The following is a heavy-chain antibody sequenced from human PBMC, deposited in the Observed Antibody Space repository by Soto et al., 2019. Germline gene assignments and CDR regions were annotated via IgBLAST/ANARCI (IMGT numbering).Heavy chain of an antibody. V-gene: IGHV4-39*01. CDR1: GASISSTSYY. CDR3: GRHPNMLKNCLEP. J-gene: IGHJ5*02. D-gene: IGHD3-10*02. CDR2: IHYTGSI. Sequence: PSETLSLTCSVSGASISSTSYYWGWIRQPPGKGLQWIGSIHYTGSIDYSPSLKGRVSMSVDTSKNELSLRLNSVTAADTAVYYCGRHPNMLKNCLEPGGRGALVTASS.